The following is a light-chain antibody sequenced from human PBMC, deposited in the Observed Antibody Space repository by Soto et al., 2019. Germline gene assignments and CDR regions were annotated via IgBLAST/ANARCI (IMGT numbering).Light chain of an antibody. J-gene: IGLJ3*02. CDR2: ENI. CDR3: GTCDSSLGGGV. V-gene: IGLV1-51*02. Sequence: QSVLTQPPSVSAAPGQKVTISRSGSSSNIGINSVSWYQQLPGTAPKLLIYENIKRPSGIPDRFAGAKSGTSATLGITGLQTGDEADYYCGTCDSSLGGGVFGGGTQLTVL. CDR1: SSNIGINS.